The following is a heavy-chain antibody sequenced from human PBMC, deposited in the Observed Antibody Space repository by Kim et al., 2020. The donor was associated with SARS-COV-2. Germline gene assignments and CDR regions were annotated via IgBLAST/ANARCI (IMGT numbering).Heavy chain of an antibody. CDR2: IRSKANSYAT. J-gene: IGHJ6*01. V-gene: IGHV3-73*01. CDR3: TRQYGVSDV. D-gene: IGHD2-8*01. CDR1: GFIFSNSA. Sequence: GGSLRLSCAASGFIFSNSAIHWVRQASGKGLEWVAQIRSKANSYATEDAESVRVSFSISRADSRNTAHLQMDRLKTGDTSECDCTRQYGVSDV.